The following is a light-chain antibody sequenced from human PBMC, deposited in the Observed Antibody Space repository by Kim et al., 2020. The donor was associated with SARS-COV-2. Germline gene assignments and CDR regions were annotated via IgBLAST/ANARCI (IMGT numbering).Light chain of an antibody. CDR1: PDIRKS. CDR3: QQYHSLPLT. Sequence: SASVGDRVTITCQASPDIRKSLNWFQQKPGKAPKLLIYDASDLETGAPSRFSGSASGTDFTFTINSLQPDDFATYFCQQYHSLPLTFGGGTKVEI. V-gene: IGKV1-33*01. J-gene: IGKJ4*01. CDR2: DAS.